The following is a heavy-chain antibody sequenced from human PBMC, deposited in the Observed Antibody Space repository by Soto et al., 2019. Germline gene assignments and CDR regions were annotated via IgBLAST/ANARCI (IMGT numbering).Heavy chain of an antibody. V-gene: IGHV1-8*01. J-gene: IGHJ6*03. CDR2: MNPNCGNK. CDR1: VYTFTCYD. Sequence: ASVKVSCRVSVYTFTCYDIIWVRQATGQGQEGMGWMNPNCGNKGYTEKTQDRDNMKRNLSISTVYREMRTLRSGDTAMYYCTCGREEWLVDYYCYMDVWGKGTTVTVSS. D-gene: IGHD5-12*01. CDR3: TCGREEWLVDYYCYMDV.